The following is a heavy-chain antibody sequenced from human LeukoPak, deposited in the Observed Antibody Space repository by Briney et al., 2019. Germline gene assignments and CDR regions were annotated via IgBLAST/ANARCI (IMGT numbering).Heavy chain of an antibody. J-gene: IGHJ5*02. CDR1: GGSISSGSYY. V-gene: IGHV4-61*02. CDR2: IYTSGST. CDR3: AREIMVRGEWWFDP. D-gene: IGHD3-10*01. Sequence: SQTLSLTCTVSGGSISSGSYYWSWIQQPAGKGLEWIGRIYTSGSTNYNPSLKSRVTISVDTSKNQFSLKLSSVTAADAAVYYCAREIMVRGEWWFDPWGQGTLVTVSS.